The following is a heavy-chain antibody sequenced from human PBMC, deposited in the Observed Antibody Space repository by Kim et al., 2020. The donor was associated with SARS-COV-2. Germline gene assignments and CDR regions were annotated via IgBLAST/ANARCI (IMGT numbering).Heavy chain of an antibody. J-gene: IGHJ4*02. Sequence: SVKSRITINPETSKNQFSLQLNSVTPEDTAVYYCAREGIAVAKNPPRIDYWGQGTLVTVSS. V-gene: IGHV6-1*01. CDR3: AREGIAVAKNPPRIDY. D-gene: IGHD6-19*01.